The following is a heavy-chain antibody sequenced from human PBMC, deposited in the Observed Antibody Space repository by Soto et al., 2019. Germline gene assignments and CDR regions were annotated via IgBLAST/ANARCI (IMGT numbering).Heavy chain of an antibody. J-gene: IGHJ3*02. Sequence: EVQLVESGGGLIQPGGSLRLSCAASGFTVSSNYMSWVRQAPGKGLEWVSVIYSGGSTYYADSVKGRFTISRDNSKNTLYLQMTSLRAEDTAVYYCARVGGGSTPGAFDIWGQGTMVTVSS. D-gene: IGHD1-26*01. V-gene: IGHV3-53*01. CDR3: ARVGGGSTPGAFDI. CDR1: GFTVSSNY. CDR2: IYSGGST.